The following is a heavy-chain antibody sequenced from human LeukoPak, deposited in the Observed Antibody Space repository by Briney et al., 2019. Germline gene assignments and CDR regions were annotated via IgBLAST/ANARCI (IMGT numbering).Heavy chain of an antibody. CDR1: GGSISSINW. V-gene: IGHV4-4*02. CDR2: IYHSGST. CDR3: ATFGGSNTTYYFDY. Sequence: PSETLSLTCAVSGGSISSINWWSWVRQPPGKGLEGMGEIYHSGSTNYNPSLKRRVTISVDKSKNQFSLKLSSVTAEDKAVYYCATFGGSNTTYYFDYWGQGTLVTVSS. D-gene: IGHD3-3*01. J-gene: IGHJ4*02.